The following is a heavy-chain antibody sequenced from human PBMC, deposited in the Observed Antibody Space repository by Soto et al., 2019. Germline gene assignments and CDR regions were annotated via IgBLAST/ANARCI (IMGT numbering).Heavy chain of an antibody. J-gene: IGHJ2*01. V-gene: IGHV3-23*01. CDR2: ISGSGGST. D-gene: IGHD4-17*01. CDR1: GFTFSNFA. CDR3: TRPYDYGGATRNWYFDL. Sequence: GGSLRLSCAVSGFTFSNFAMSLVRQATGKGLEWVSVISGSGGSTYYADSVRGRFTISRDDSKNTLFLQMNSLRAEDTAVYYCTRPYDYGGATRNWYFDLWGRGTLVTVS.